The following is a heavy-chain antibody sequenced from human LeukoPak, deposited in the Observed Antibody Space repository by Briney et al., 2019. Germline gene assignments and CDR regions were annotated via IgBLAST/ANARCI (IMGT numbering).Heavy chain of an antibody. J-gene: IGHJ5*01. CDR3: ARDGTTNRYNWFDS. CDR1: GFSLSSFQ. CDR2: ISDRGTTE. D-gene: IGHD2-8*01. Sequence: PGGSLRLSCAASGFSLSSFQMNWVRQAPGKGLEWISYISDRGTTEYYADSVKGRFTISRDNAKNSLYLQMNSLTGEDTALYYCARDGTTNRYNWFDSRGQGTLVTVSS. V-gene: IGHV3-48*03.